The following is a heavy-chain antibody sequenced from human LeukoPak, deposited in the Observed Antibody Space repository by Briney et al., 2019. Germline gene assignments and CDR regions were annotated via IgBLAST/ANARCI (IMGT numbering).Heavy chain of an antibody. CDR3: ARDVFMYYDFWSGYDAFDI. CDR2: IYTSGST. CDR1: GGSISSGSYY. J-gene: IGHJ3*02. Sequence: SGTLSLTCTVSGGSISSGSYYWSWIRQPAGKGLEWIGRIYTSGSTNYNPSLKSRVTISVDTSKNQFSLKLSSVTAADTAVYYCARDVFMYYDFWSGYDAFDIWGQGTMVTVSS. V-gene: IGHV4-61*02. D-gene: IGHD3-3*01.